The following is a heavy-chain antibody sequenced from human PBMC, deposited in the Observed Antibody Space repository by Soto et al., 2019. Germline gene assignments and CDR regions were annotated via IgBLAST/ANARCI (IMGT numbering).Heavy chain of an antibody. CDR2: ISGSGGST. Sequence: GGSLRLSCAASGFTLSSHAMSWVRQAPGKGLEWVSAISGSGGSTYYADSVKGRFTISRDNSKNTLYLQMNSLRAEDTAVYYCAKGVDSGGYYFLDYWGQGTLVTVSS. CDR3: AKGVDSGGYYFLDY. V-gene: IGHV3-23*01. CDR1: GFTLSSHA. J-gene: IGHJ4*02. D-gene: IGHD3-22*01.